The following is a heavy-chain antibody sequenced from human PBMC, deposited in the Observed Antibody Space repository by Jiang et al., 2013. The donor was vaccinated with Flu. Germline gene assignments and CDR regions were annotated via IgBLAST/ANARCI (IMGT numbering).Heavy chain of an antibody. Sequence: GSGLVKPSETLSLTCTVSGGSISSSSYYWGWIRQPPGKGLEWIGSIYYSGSTYCNPSLKSRVTISVDTSKNQFSLKLSSVTAADTAVYYCARYYYDSSGYYYYFDYWGQGTLVTVSS. V-gene: IGHV4-39*07. CDR3: ARYYYDSSGYYYYFDY. CDR1: GGSISSSSYY. J-gene: IGHJ4*02. D-gene: IGHD3-22*01. CDR2: IYYSGST.